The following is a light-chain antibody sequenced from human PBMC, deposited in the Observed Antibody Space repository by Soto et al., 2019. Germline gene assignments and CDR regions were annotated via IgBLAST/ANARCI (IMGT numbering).Light chain of an antibody. J-gene: IGKJ4*01. V-gene: IGKV3-15*01. CDR1: QSISSN. Sequence: IVMTQSQATLSVSPGERATLSCRASQSISSNLAWYQQKPGQAPRLLIYGASTRATGIPARFSGSGSGTEFTLTISSLQSEDFAVYYCQQYSDWPPLTFGGGTKVDI. CDR2: GAS. CDR3: QQYSDWPPLT.